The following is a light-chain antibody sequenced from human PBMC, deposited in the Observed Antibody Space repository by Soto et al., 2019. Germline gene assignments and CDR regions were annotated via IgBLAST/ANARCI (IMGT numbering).Light chain of an antibody. CDR3: QQYGSSPFT. Sequence: DIELTQSPGTLSLSPGERATLSCWASQSLSTYYLAWYQQKPDQPPRLLIYAASSKETGVPYRFSGSGSGTEFTLTISRLEPEDFAVYYCQQYGSSPFTFGQGTRLEIK. J-gene: IGKJ5*01. V-gene: IGKV3-20*01. CDR1: QSLSTYY. CDR2: AAS.